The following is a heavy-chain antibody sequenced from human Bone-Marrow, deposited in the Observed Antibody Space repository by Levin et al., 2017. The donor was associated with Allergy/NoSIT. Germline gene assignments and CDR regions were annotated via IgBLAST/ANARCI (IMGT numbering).Heavy chain of an antibody. CDR2: IKNKANRYTT. D-gene: IGHD6-19*01. J-gene: IGHJ4*02. V-gene: IGHV3-72*01. CDR3: AREGHSSGPDFDY. CDR1: GFTFIDHY. Sequence: LPGGSLRLSCAASGFTFIDHYIDWVRQAPGKGLEWVGRIKNKANRYTTEYAASVKGRFTISRDDSKNSVYLQMNSLKTEDTAVYYCAREGHSSGPDFDYWGQGTLVTVSS.